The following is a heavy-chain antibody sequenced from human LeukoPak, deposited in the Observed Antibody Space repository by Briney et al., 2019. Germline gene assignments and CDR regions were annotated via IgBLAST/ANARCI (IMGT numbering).Heavy chain of an antibody. V-gene: IGHV1-69*01. D-gene: IGHD2-15*01. CDR1: GGTFSSYA. CDR2: IIPIFGTA. J-gene: IGHJ6*02. Sequence: ASVKVSCKASGGTFSSYAISWVRQAPGQGLEWMGGIIPIFGTANYAQKFQGRVTITADESTSTAYMELSSLRSEDTAVYYCARGCSGGSCHIYYYYYGMDVWGQGTTVTVSS. CDR3: ARGCSGGSCHIYYYYYGMDV.